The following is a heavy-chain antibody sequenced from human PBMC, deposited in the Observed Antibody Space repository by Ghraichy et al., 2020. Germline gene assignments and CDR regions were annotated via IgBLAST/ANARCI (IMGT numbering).Heavy chain of an antibody. CDR3: ARDAYGWDNSRNHGMDV. CDR1: GFTFSSYS. CDR2: ISMSSSSI. J-gene: IGHJ6*02. D-gene: IGHD3-10*01. V-gene: IGHV3-21*06. Sequence: GGSLRLSCAASGFTFSSYSLNWVRQAPGKGLEWVSSISMSSSSIFYADSVKGRFTVSRDNAKNSLYLQMNNLRVEDTAVYYCARDAYGWDNSRNHGMDVWGQGTTVTVSS.